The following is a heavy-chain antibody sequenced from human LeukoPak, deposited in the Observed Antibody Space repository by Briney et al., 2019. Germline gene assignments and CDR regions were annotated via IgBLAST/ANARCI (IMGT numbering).Heavy chain of an antibody. CDR2: INPVFGTA. D-gene: IGHD5-18*01. CDR1: GDTFSSYV. J-gene: IGHJ4*02. V-gene: IGHV1-69*13. CDR3: ARDREYSYGFN. Sequence: ASVKVSCKASGDTFSSYVISWVRQAPGQGLEWMGGINPVFGTAHYAQKFQGRVTITADESTSTAYMELSSLRSEDTAVYYCARDREYSYGFNWGQGTLVTVSS.